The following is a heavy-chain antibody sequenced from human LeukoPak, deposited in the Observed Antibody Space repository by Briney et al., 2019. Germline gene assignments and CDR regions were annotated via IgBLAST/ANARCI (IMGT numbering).Heavy chain of an antibody. Sequence: GGSLRLSCAASGFTSTTYAMNWVRQAPGKGLEWVSSISSTGRHINYADSMKGRFTISRDNAKNSLYLQMNNLRAEDTAVYYCARDSDSSSRYMDYFDYWGQGALVTVSS. CDR2: ISSTGRHI. V-gene: IGHV3-21*01. D-gene: IGHD3-22*01. CDR3: ARDSDSSSRYMDYFDY. CDR1: GFTSTTYA. J-gene: IGHJ4*02.